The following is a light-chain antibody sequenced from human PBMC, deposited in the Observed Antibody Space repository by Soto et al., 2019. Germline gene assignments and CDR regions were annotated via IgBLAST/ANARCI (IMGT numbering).Light chain of an antibody. Sequence: DIQMTQSPSSLSASVGDRVTITCRASQDISHYLAWYQQKPGKVPTLLIYDASALQSGVPSRYSGSGFGTDFTLTISSLQPEDVAXXYCXXXNSVSQFTFGPGTKVDIK. CDR2: DAS. CDR1: QDISHY. J-gene: IGKJ3*01. V-gene: IGKV1-27*01. CDR3: XXXNSVSQFT.